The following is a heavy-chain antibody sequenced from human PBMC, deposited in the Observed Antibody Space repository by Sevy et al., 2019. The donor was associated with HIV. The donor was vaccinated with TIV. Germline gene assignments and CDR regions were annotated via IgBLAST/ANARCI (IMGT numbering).Heavy chain of an antibody. Sequence: GGSLRLSCAASGFTFSSYAMSWVRQAPGKGLEWVSCISNSGTSKYYADSVKGRFTISRDSPKNSLYLQMNSLRAEDTAVYYCARGPHYYYDSSAFFDYWGQGTLVTVSS. V-gene: IGHV3-48*03. D-gene: IGHD3-22*01. J-gene: IGHJ4*02. CDR3: ARGPHYYYDSSAFFDY. CDR2: ISNSGTSK. CDR1: GFTFSSYA.